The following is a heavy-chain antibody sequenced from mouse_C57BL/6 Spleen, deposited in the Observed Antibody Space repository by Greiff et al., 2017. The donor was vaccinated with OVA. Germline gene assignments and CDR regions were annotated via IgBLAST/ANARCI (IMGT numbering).Heavy chain of an antibody. Sequence: VQLQQPGAELVKPGASVKLSCKASGYTFTSYWMHWVKQRPGQGLEWIGMIHPNSGSTNYNEKFKSKATLTVDKSSSTAYMQLSSLTSEDSAVYYCARSPITTVGNYAMDYWGQGTSVTVSS. V-gene: IGHV1-64*01. CDR3: ARSPITTVGNYAMDY. CDR1: GYTFTSYW. J-gene: IGHJ4*01. CDR2: IHPNSGST. D-gene: IGHD1-1*01.